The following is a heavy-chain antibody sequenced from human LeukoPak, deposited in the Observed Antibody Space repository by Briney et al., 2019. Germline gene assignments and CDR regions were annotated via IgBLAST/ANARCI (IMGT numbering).Heavy chain of an antibody. CDR2: ISYDGSNK. Sequence: GGSLRLSCAASGFTFSSYGMHWVRQAPGKGLEWVAVISYDGSNKYYADSVKGRFTISRDNSKNTLYLQMNSLRAEDTAVYYCAKDLAGDVVVAATLHYWGQGTLVTVSS. J-gene: IGHJ4*02. CDR1: GFTFSSYG. V-gene: IGHV3-30*18. D-gene: IGHD2-15*01. CDR3: AKDLAGDVVVAATLHY.